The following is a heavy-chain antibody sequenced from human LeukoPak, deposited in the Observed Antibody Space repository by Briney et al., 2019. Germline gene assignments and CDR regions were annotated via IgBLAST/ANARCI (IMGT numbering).Heavy chain of an antibody. CDR1: GFTFSSYG. V-gene: IGHV3-33*01. J-gene: IGHJ6*03. D-gene: IGHD3-9*01. CDR3: ARDYDILTGPYYYMDV. CDR2: IWYDGSNK. Sequence: GGSLRLSCAASGFTFSSYGMHWVRQAPGKGLEWVAVIWYDGSNKYYADSVKGRFTISRDNSKNTLYLQMNSLRAEDTAVYYCARDYDILTGPYYYMDVWGRGTTVTVSS.